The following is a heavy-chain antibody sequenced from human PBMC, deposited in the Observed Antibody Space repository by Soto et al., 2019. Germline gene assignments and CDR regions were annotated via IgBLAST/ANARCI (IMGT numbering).Heavy chain of an antibody. D-gene: IGHD5-18*01. CDR2: ISYDGSNK. CDR1: GFTFSSYA. Sequence: LRLSCAASGFTFSSYAMHWVRQAPGKGLEWVAVISYDGSNKYYADSVRGRFTISRDNSKNTLYLQMNSLRAEDTAVYYCVGTAMVPDYWGQGTLVTVSS. V-gene: IGHV3-30-3*01. J-gene: IGHJ4*02. CDR3: VGTAMVPDY.